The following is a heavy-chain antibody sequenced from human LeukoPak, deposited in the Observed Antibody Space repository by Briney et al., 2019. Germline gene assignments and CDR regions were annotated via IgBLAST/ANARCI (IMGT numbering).Heavy chain of an antibody. V-gene: IGHV3-43D*03. CDR1: GFTFDDYA. D-gene: IGHD3-22*01. Sequence: GGSLRLSCAASGFTFDDYAMHWVRQAPGKGLEWVSLISWDGGSTYYADSVKGRFTISRDNSKNSLYLQMNSLRAEDTALYYCAKDRNYDSSGQLDYWGQGTLVTVSS. CDR2: ISWDGGST. CDR3: AKDRNYDSSGQLDY. J-gene: IGHJ4*02.